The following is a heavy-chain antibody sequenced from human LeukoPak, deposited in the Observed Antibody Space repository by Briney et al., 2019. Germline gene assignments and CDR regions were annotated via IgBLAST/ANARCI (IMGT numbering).Heavy chain of an antibody. CDR2: ISYDGSNE. V-gene: IGHV3-30*03. Sequence: PGRSLRLSWACPCLTFSYYVNRLVRQAPGKGLEWVAVISYDGSNEYYADSVKGRFTISRDNSKNTLYLQMNSLRAEDTAVYYCADGEGFHYWGQGALVTVSS. J-gene: IGHJ4*02. CDR3: ADGEGFHY. CDR1: CLTFSYYV.